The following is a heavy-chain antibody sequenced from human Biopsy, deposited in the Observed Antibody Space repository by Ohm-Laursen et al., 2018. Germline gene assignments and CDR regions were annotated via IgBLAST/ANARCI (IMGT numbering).Heavy chain of an antibody. D-gene: IGHD4-23*01. V-gene: IGHV4-31*01. CDR3: ARRPYGGTRYWYFDL. CDR2: IYYSGTT. J-gene: IGHJ2*01. CDR1: GESSSGYF. Sequence: QTLSLTCAVNGESSSGYFWNWIRQHPGKGLEWIGYIYYSGTTYYNPSLKSLVTISVDTSKNQFSLKLNSVTAADTAVYYCARRPYGGTRYWYFDLWGRGTLVTVSS.